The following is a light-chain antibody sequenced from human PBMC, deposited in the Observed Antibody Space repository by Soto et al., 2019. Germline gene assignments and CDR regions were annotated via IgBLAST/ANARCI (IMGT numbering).Light chain of an antibody. CDR2: EVS. CDR3: SSYAVTNIFV. V-gene: IGLV2-8*01. CDR1: SSDVGGYNY. J-gene: IGLJ1*01. Sequence: SVLTQPPSASGSPEQSVTISCTGTSSDVGGYNYVSWYQQHPGKAPKVIIYEVSKRPSGVPDRFSGSKSGSTASLTVSGLQAEDEADYYCSSYAVTNIFVFGTGTKVTVL.